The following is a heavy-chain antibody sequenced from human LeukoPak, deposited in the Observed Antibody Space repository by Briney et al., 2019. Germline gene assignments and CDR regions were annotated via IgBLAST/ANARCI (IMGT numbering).Heavy chain of an antibody. J-gene: IGHJ3*01. D-gene: IGHD2-2*02. CDR1: GFTFSDYY. Sequence: GGSLRLSCAASGFTFSDYYMSWIRQAPGKGLEWVSSISSSSSYIYYADSVKGRFTISRDNAKNSLYLQMNSLRAEDTAVYYCARDGCSSTSCYTDDAFDFWGQGTMVTVSS. V-gene: IGHV3-11*06. CDR3: ARDGCSSTSCYTDDAFDF. CDR2: ISSSSSYI.